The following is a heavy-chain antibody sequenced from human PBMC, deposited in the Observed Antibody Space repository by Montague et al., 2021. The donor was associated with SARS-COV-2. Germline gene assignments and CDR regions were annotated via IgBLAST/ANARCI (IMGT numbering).Heavy chain of an antibody. V-gene: IGHV4-31*11. CDR2: ISYSGRT. CDR3: ARMYVPAHGTSAASYSDY. D-gene: IGHD6-13*01. Sequence: TLSPTCAVYGGSFSVHYCTWIRQHPGKGLEWIGYISYSGRTSXNVSLKSRLTISADTSDNQFSLKLTSMTAADTAVYYCARMYVPAHGTSAASYSDYWGRGTLVTVSS. CDR1: GGSFSVHY. J-gene: IGHJ4*02.